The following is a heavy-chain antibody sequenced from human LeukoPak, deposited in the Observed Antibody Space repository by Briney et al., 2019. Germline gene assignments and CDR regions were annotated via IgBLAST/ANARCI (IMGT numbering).Heavy chain of an antibody. D-gene: IGHD5-12*01. CDR2: IYYSGST. J-gene: IGHJ4*02. Sequence: PSGTLSLTCTVSGGSISSGGYYWSWIRQHPGKGLEWIGYIYYSGSTYYNPSLKSRVTISVDTSKNQFSLKLSSVTAADTAVYYCARDTSGYVWNYWGQGTLVTVSS. CDR1: GGSISSGGYY. CDR3: ARDTSGYVWNY. V-gene: IGHV4-31*03.